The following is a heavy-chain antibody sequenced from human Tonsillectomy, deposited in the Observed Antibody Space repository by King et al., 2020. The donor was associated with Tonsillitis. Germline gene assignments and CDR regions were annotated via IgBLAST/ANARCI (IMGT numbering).Heavy chain of an antibody. CDR2: FSWDDVK. Sequence: TLKESGPTLVEPTQTLTLTCTFSGFSLSTSGVGVGWIRQPPGKALELLALFSWDDVKRYSPSLKSRLTITKDTSKNQVVLTMTNMDPVDTATYYCAHRHDRLYYYDSSGYYFGFFDYWGQGTLVTVSS. D-gene: IGHD3-22*01. CDR1: GFSLSTSGVG. CDR3: AHRHDRLYYYDSSGYYFGFFDY. V-gene: IGHV2-5*02. J-gene: IGHJ4*02.